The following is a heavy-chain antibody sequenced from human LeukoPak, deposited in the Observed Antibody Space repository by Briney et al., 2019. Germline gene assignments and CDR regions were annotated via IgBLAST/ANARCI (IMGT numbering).Heavy chain of an antibody. V-gene: IGHV3-21*01. D-gene: IGHD7-27*01. J-gene: IGHJ4*02. CDR1: GFTFSNYS. Sequence: GGSLRLSCAASGFTFSNYSMSWVRQAPGKGLEWVSAISSGSSYIYYADSVKGRFTISRDNSKNTLYLQMNSLRAEDTAVYYCAKDRLGIEFFDYWGQGTLVTVSS. CDR3: AKDRLGIEFFDY. CDR2: ISSGSSYI.